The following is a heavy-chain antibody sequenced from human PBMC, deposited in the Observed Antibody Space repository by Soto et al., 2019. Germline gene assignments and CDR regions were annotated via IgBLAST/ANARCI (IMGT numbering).Heavy chain of an antibody. J-gene: IGHJ4*02. V-gene: IGHV4-59*08. Sequence: QVQLQESGPGLVKPSETLSLTCTVSGGSISSYYWSWIRQPPGKGLEWIGYIYYSGSTNYNPSLKSRVTISVDTAKNQFSLKLNSMTAADTAVYYCGRHNYGSGSTYFDYWGQGTLVTVSS. D-gene: IGHD3-10*01. CDR3: GRHNYGSGSTYFDY. CDR1: GGSISSYY. CDR2: IYYSGST.